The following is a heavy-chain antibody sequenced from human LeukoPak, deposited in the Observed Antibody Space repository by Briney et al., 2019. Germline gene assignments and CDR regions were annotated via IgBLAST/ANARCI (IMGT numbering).Heavy chain of an antibody. J-gene: IGHJ4*02. CDR2: IYTSGTT. CDR3: ASYYDILTGGVDY. V-gene: IGHV4-4*07. CDR1: GGSISSYY. D-gene: IGHD3-9*01. Sequence: SETLSLTCTVSGGSISSYYWSWIRQPAGKGLEWIGRIYTSGTTHYNPSLKSRVTMSVDTSENQFSLKLSSVTAADTAVYYCASYYDILTGGVDYWGQGTLVTVSS.